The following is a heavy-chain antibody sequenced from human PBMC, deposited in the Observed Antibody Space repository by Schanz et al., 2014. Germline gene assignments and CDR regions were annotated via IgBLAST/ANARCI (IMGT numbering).Heavy chain of an antibody. Sequence: QVQLQESGPGVVKPSQTLSLTCTVSGGSINSDAFYWTWIRQHPGKGLEWVGYIYYSGGTYYSPSLKSRVSISLDTSKTQFFLNLNSLTAADTAVYYCARGGFFDSTSFDSWGQGTLVTVSS. CDR2: IYYSGGT. CDR3: ARGGFFDSTSFDS. J-gene: IGHJ4*02. CDR1: GGSINSDAFY. D-gene: IGHD2-2*01. V-gene: IGHV4-31*03.